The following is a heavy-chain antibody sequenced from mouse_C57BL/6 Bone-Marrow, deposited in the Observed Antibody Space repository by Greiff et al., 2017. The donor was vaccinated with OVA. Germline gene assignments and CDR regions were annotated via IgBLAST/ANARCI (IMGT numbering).Heavy chain of an antibody. V-gene: IGHV1-59*01. CDR3: ARKGWLRRHLEY. CDR2: IDPSDSYT. J-gene: IGHJ2*01. D-gene: IGHD2-2*01. Sequence: QVQLQQPGAELVRPGTSVKLSCKASGYTFTSYWMHWVKQRPGQGLEWIGVIDPSDSYTNYNQKFKGKATLTVDTSSSTAYMQLSSLTSEDSEVYYCARKGWLRRHLEYWGRGTTLTVSA. CDR1: GYTFTSYW.